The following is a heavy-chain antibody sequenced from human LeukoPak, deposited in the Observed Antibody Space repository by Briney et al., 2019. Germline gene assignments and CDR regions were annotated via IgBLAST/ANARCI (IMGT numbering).Heavy chain of an antibody. CDR3: ARVTYGRFDY. Sequence: GGSLRLSCAASGFTVSSNYMSWVRQAPGKGLEWVSVIYSGGSTYYADSVKGRFTISRHNSKNTLYLQMNSLRAEDTAVYYGARVTYGRFDYWGQGTLVTVSS. V-gene: IGHV3-53*04. D-gene: IGHD4-17*01. J-gene: IGHJ4*02. CDR2: IYSGGST. CDR1: GFTVSSNY.